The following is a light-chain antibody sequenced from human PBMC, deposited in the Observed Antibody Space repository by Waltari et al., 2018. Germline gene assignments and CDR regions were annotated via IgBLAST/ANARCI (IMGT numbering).Light chain of an antibody. V-gene: IGLV2-23*02. Sequence: QSALTQPASVSGSPGQSITISCSGSRSDIGRYSLLSWYQQHPGKAPKLMIYEVTKRPSGVSDRFSGSKSGNTAYLTISGLQADDEAHYHCCSYAGSSTFEIFGGGTKVTVL. J-gene: IGLJ2*01. CDR3: CSYAGSSTFEI. CDR1: RSDIGRYSL. CDR2: EVT.